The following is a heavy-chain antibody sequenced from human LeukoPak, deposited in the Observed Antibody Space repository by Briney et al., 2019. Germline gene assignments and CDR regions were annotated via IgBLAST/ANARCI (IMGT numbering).Heavy chain of an antibody. CDR1: GGSISSYY. Sequence: SETLSLTCTVSGGSISSYYWSWIRQPPGKGLEGIGYIYYSGSTNYNPSLKSRVTISVDTSKNQLSLKLSSVTAADTAVYYCARSLLRYFDWPQYYYGMDVWGKGTTVTVSS. V-gene: IGHV4-59*01. D-gene: IGHD3-9*01. CDR2: IYYSGST. J-gene: IGHJ6*04. CDR3: ARSLLRYFDWPQYYYGMDV.